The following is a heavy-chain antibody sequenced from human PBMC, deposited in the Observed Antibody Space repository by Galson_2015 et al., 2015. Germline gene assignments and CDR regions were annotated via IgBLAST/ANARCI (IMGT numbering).Heavy chain of an antibody. Sequence: ATPFPPRRGSCGSLRSFYWSRGRAAPGEGLGWVWDIYYSGITKYNPSLKSRVTISVDTSDNQFSLKLSSVTAADTAVYYCASSLGSSSWVDYWGQGTLVTVSS. CDR2: IYYSGIT. D-gene: IGHD6-13*01. V-gene: IGHV4-59*01. CDR1: CGSLRSFY. CDR3: ASSLGSSSWVDY. J-gene: IGHJ4*02.